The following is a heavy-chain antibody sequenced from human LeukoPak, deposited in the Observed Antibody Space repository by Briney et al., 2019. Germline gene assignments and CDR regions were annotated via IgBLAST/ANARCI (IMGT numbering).Heavy chain of an antibody. J-gene: IGHJ4*02. V-gene: IGHV3-21*01. CDR3: ARGYGGEGFDY. CDR2: ISSSSNYI. CDR1: GFTFSSYS. D-gene: IGHD4-23*01. Sequence: PGGSLRLSCVASGFTFSSYSMNWVRQAPGKGLEWVSSISSSSNYIYYADSLKGRFTISRDNAKNSLYLQMNSLRAEDTAVYYCARGYGGEGFDYWGQGTLVTVSS.